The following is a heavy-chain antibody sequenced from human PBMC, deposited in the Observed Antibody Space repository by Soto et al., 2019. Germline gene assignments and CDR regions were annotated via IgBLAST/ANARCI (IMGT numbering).Heavy chain of an antibody. J-gene: IGHJ6*03. D-gene: IGHD6-6*01. CDR2: IYPGDSDT. CDR1: GYSFTSYW. CDR3: ARLEYSSSYYYYYYMDV. V-gene: IGHV5-51*03. Sequence: EVQLVQSGAEVKKPGESLKISCKGSGYSFTSYWIGWVRQMPGKGLEWMGIIYPGDSDTRYSPSFQGQVTISADKFISTAYLQWSSLKASDTAMYYCARLEYSSSYYYYYYMDVWGKGTTVTVSS.